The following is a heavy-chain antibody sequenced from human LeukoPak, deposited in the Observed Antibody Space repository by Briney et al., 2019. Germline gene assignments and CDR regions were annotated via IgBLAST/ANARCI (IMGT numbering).Heavy chain of an antibody. Sequence: GASVKVSCKASGFTFTSSAMQWVRQARGQGLEWMGWINPNSGGTNYAQKSQGRVTMTRDTSISTAYMELSRLISDVTAVYYCARVYRYCSSTSCYPPPFDYWGQGTLVTVSS. J-gene: IGHJ4*02. CDR2: INPNSGGT. D-gene: IGHD2-2*01. CDR1: GFTFTSSA. CDR3: ARVYRYCSSTSCYPPPFDY. V-gene: IGHV1-2*02.